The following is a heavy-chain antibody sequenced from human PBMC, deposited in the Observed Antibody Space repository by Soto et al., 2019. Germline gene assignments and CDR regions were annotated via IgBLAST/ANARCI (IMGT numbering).Heavy chain of an antibody. CDR2: IDGDGTIT. CDR3: AKGLGVAPTAVYYYYGMDV. V-gene: IGHV3-74*01. Sequence: GGSLILSCTASGFTFSRYWMHWVRQTPGKGLVWVSRIDGDGTITTCADSVKGRFTISRDNSKNTLYLQMNSLRADDTAVYYCAKGLGVAPTAVYYYYGMDVWGQGTTVTVSS. CDR1: GFTFSRYW. D-gene: IGHD2-8*02. J-gene: IGHJ6*02.